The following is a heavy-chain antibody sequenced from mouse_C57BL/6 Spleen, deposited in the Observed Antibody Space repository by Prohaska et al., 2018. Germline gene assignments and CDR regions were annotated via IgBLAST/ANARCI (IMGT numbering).Heavy chain of an antibody. CDR3: ARDTDGYYPVFDV. Sequence: DVQLQESGPGLVKPSQSLSLTCSVTGYSITSGYYWNWIRQFPGNKLEWMGYISYDGSNNYNPSLKNLISITRDTSKNQFFLKLNSVTTEDTATYYCARDTDGYYPVFDVWGTGTTVTVSS. D-gene: IGHD2-3*01. CDR1: GYSITSGYY. J-gene: IGHJ1*03. CDR2: ISYDGSN. V-gene: IGHV3-6*01.